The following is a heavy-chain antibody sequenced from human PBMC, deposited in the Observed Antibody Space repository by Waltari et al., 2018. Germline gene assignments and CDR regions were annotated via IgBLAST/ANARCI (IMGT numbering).Heavy chain of an antibody. CDR3: AREGITRDAFDI. CDR1: GYSISSGYY. CDR2: IYHSGST. J-gene: IGHJ3*02. V-gene: IGHV4-38-2*02. Sequence: QVQLQESGPGLVKPSETLSLTCTVSGYSISSGYYWGWIRQPPGKGLEWIGGIYHSGSTYYNPSLKSRVTISVDTSKNQFSLKLSSVTAADTAVYYCAREGITRDAFDIWGQGTMVTVSS. D-gene: IGHD2-2*01.